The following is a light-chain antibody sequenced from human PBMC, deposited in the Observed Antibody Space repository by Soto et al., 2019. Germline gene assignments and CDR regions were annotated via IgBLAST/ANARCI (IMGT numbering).Light chain of an antibody. CDR3: QSYDSSLSALMV. Sequence: QALVTQPPSVSGAPGQRVTISCTGSSSNIGAGYDVHWYQQLPGTAPKLLIYGNSNRPSGVPDRFSGSKSGTSASLAITGLQAEDEADYYCQSYDSSLSALMVFGGGTKLTVL. J-gene: IGLJ2*01. CDR2: GNS. CDR1: SSNIGAGYD. V-gene: IGLV1-40*01.